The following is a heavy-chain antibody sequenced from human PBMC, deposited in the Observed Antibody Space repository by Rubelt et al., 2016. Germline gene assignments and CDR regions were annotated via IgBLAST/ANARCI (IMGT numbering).Heavy chain of an antibody. Sequence: EVQLVESGGVVVQPGGSLRLSCAASGFTFDDYTMHWVRQAPGKGLEWVSLISWDGGSTYYADSVKGRFTISRDNSKNSLYLQMNSLRTEDTALYYCARWWPGGFDYWGQGTLVTVSS. CDR3: ARWWPGGFDY. CDR1: GFTFDDYT. CDR2: ISWDGGST. D-gene: IGHD2-15*01. V-gene: IGHV3-43*01. J-gene: IGHJ4*02.